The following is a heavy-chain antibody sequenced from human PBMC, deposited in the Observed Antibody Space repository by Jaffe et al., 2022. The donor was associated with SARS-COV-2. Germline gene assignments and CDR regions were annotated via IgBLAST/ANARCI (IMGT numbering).Heavy chain of an antibody. CDR1: GGSISSGSYY. D-gene: IGHD1-26*01. Sequence: QVQLQESGPGLVKPSQTLSLTCTVSGGSISSGSYYWSWIRQPAGKGLEWIGRIYTSGSTNYNPSLKSRVTISVDTSKNQFSLKLSSVTAADTAVYYCAREVGATGDLDYWGQGTLVTVSS. CDR2: IYTSGST. V-gene: IGHV4-61*02. CDR3: AREVGATGDLDY. J-gene: IGHJ4*02.